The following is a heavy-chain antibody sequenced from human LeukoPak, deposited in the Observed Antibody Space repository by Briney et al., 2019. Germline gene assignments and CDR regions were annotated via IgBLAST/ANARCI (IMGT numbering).Heavy chain of an antibody. CDR1: GFTFSSYA. J-gene: IGHJ3*02. CDR3: ARGWAYSGSSFLVGAFDI. CDR2: ISYDGSNK. Sequence: GRSLRLSCAASGFTFSSYAMHWVRQAPGKGLEWVAVISYDGSNKYYADSVKGRFTISRDNSKNTLYLQMNSLRAEDTAVYYCARGWAYSGSSFLVGAFDIWGQGTMVTVSS. V-gene: IGHV3-30-3*01. D-gene: IGHD1-26*01.